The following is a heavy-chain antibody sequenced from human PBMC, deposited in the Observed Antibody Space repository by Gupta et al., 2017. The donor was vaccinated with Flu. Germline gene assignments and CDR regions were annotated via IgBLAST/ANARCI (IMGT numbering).Heavy chain of an antibody. CDR1: DFTFCSYA. CDR2: ITASGGYT. Sequence: VQLLESGGSLVQPGGSLRLSCAASDFTFCSYAMAWVRQAPGAGLEWVSGITASGGYTYYADSVKGRFTISRDNSKNTLYLQMNSLRAGDTAVYYCAKDPGGYSFGSWGQGTLVTVSS. V-gene: IGHV3-23*01. CDR3: AKDPGGYSFGS. D-gene: IGHD5-18*01. J-gene: IGHJ5*02.